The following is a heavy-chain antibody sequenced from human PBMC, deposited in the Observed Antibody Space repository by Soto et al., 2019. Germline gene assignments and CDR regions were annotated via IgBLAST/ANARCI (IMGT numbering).Heavy chain of an antibody. D-gene: IGHD3-10*01. Sequence: PGWSLRLSCAASGFTFSSYAMAWVRQGPGKGMEWVSAISGSDDSTDYADSVKGRFTISRDNSKNTLYLQMNSLRAEDTAVYYCAKEYYYGSGSYAFDYWGRGTLVTVS. CDR3: AKEYYYGSGSYAFDY. J-gene: IGHJ4*02. V-gene: IGHV3-23*01. CDR2: ISGSDDST. CDR1: GFTFSSYA.